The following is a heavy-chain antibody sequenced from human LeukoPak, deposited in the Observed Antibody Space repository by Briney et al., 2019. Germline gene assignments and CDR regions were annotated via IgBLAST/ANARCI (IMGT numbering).Heavy chain of an antibody. CDR3: ARDLYGGDGSGK. CDR1: GFTFSTYS. Sequence: GGSLRRSCAASGFTFSTYSMNWVRQAPGKGLEWVSYISSSSSIIYYADSAKGRFTISRDNAKNSLYLQMNSLRAEDTAVYYCARDLYGGDGSGKWGQGTLVTVS. D-gene: IGHD3-10*01. J-gene: IGHJ4*02. V-gene: IGHV3-21*01. CDR2: ISSSSSII.